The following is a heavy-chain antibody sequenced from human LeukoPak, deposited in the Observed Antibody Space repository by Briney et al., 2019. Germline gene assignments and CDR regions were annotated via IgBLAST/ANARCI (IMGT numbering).Heavy chain of an antibody. CDR1: GGSISSYY. Sequence: SETLSLTCTVSGGSISSYYWSWIRQPPGKGLEWIGYIYYSGSTNYNPSLKSRVTISVGTSKNQFSLKLSSVTAADPAVYYCAAAGISGALYYYYYGMDVWGQGTTVTVSS. J-gene: IGHJ6*02. D-gene: IGHD2-15*01. CDR3: AAAGISGALYYYYYGMDV. CDR2: IYYSGST. V-gene: IGHV4-59*01.